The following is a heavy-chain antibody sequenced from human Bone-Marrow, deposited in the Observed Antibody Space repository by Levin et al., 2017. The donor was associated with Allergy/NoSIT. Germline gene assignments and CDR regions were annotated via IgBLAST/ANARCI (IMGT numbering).Heavy chain of an antibody. J-gene: IGHJ4*02. Sequence: PGGSLRLSCVASGFSLSTYWMSWVRQAPGKGLEWVANIKQDGSKKYYVDSVKGRFTISRDNAKNSLYLQMNSLRDEDTAVYYCARGVGIYAIYFDPWGQGTLVTVSS. D-gene: IGHD3-9*01. CDR3: ARGVGIYAIYFDP. CDR2: IKQDGSKK. CDR1: GFSLSTYW. V-gene: IGHV3-7*01.